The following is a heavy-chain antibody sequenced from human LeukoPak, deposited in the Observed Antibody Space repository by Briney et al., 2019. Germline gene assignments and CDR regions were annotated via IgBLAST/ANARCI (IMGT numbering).Heavy chain of an antibody. D-gene: IGHD2-2*01. CDR1: GFTFSSYW. CDR3: ARTSSTKCYDY. V-gene: IGHV3-7*01. CDR2: IKQDATEK. Sequence: GGSLRLSCAASGFTFSSYWMTWVRQVPGKGLEWVANIKQDATEKKYVDSVKGRFTISRDNAKNSLYLQMNSPRAEDTAVYYCARTSSTKCYDYWGQGTLVTVSS. J-gene: IGHJ4*02.